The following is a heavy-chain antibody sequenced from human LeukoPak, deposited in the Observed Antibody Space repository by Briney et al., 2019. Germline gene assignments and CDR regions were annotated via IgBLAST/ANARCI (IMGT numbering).Heavy chain of an antibody. J-gene: IGHJ4*02. CDR3: ARDLSSS. Sequence: GGSLRLSCAASEFPFGSYSMNWVRQAPGKGLEWVSYISSGGSTIYYTDSVKGRFTISRDNAKNSLYLQMNSLRAEDTAVYYCARDLSSSWGQGTLVTVSS. V-gene: IGHV3-48*01. D-gene: IGHD6-13*01. CDR2: ISSGGSTI. CDR1: EFPFGSYS.